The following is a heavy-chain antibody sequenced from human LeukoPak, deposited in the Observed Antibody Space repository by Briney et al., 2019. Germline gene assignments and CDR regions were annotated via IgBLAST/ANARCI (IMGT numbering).Heavy chain of an antibody. CDR3: VRGPYGASISNWFDP. J-gene: IGHJ5*02. CDR1: GVSITGYS. D-gene: IGHD4/OR15-4a*01. V-gene: IGHV4-59*01. Sequence: SETLSLTCSVSGVSITGYSWSWIRQTPGKGLEWIGYIYYNGDTHYNPSLNSRLSISVDTPNNQFSLNLRSVTAADTAVYYCVRGPYGASISNWFDPWGQGLLVTVSS. CDR2: IYYNGDT.